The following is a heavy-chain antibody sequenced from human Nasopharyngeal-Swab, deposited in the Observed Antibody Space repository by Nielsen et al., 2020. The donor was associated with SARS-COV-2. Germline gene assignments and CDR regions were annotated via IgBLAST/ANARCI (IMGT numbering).Heavy chain of an antibody. CDR2: IYHNEKT. V-gene: IGHV4-38-2*02. Sequence: SETLSLTCIVSGYSTTTAYFWGWIRQPPGNGLEWIGYIYHNEKTQYSPSLRSRVTISLDGSKNQFYLKLNSVTAADTVVYYCARGDGSGWSEDYWGQGTLVTVSS. D-gene: IGHD6-19*01. J-gene: IGHJ4*02. CDR3: ARGDGSGWSEDY. CDR1: GYSTTTAYF.